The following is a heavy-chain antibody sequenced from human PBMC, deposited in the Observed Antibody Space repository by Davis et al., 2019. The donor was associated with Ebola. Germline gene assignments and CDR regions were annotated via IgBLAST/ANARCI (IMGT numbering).Heavy chain of an antibody. CDR3: ARGRRYSYGPPRY. Sequence: MPGGSLRLSCAVSGGSIRSSNWWSWVRQPPGKGLEWNGEIYHSGSTNYNPSLNSRVTISVDTSKNQFSLKLSSVTAADTAVYYCARGRRYSYGPPRYWGQGTLVTVSS. V-gene: IGHV4-4*02. CDR1: GGSIRSSNW. D-gene: IGHD5-18*01. J-gene: IGHJ4*02. CDR2: IYHSGST.